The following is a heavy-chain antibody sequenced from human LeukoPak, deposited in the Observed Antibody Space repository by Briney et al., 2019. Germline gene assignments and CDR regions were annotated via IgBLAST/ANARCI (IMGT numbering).Heavy chain of an antibody. CDR3: VRDYSNFVQGD. Sequence: SETLSLTCTVSGDSISSSHYYWGWIRQSPGKGLEWIGSIYSGGETHYNPSLNSRVTIFLDTPKNRFSLNLISVTATDTAVYYCVRDYSNFVQGDWGQGTLATVSS. J-gene: IGHJ4*02. CDR2: IYSGGET. CDR1: GDSISSSHYY. D-gene: IGHD4-11*01. V-gene: IGHV4-39*02.